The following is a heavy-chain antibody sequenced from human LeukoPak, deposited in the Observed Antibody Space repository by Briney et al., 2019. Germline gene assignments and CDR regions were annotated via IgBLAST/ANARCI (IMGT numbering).Heavy chain of an antibody. V-gene: IGHV1-46*01. CDR3: TRDSAAIENSSGYYPVFDY. J-gene: IGHJ4*02. CDR2: INPSGGST. D-gene: IGHD3-22*01. CDR1: GYTFTSYY. Sequence: GASVKVSCKASGYTFTSYYMHWVRQAPGQGLEWMGIINPSGGSTSYAQKFQGRVTMTRDTSISTAYMELSRLRSDDTAVYYCTRDSAAIENSSGYYPVFDYWGQGTLVTVSS.